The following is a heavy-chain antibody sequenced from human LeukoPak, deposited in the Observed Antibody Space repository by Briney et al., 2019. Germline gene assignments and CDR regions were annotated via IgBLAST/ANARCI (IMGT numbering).Heavy chain of an antibody. D-gene: IGHD7-27*01. CDR3: ARGQLGKPYYYYYGMDV. V-gene: IGHV1-8*01. Sequence: GASVKVSCKASGYTFTSYDINWVRQATGQGLELMGWMNPNSGNTGYAQKFQGRVTMTRNTSISTAYMELSSLRSEDTAVYYCARGQLGKPYYYYYGMDVWGQGTTVTVSS. CDR2: MNPNSGNT. CDR1: GYTFTSYD. J-gene: IGHJ6*02.